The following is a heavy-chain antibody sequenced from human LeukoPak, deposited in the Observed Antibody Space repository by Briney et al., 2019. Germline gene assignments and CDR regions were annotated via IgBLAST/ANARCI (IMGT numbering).Heavy chain of an antibody. V-gene: IGHV3-48*03. J-gene: IGHJ4*02. D-gene: IGHD1/OR15-1a*01. Sequence: GGSLRLSYAASRFTFSSSEMNWVRQAPAKGLEWVSYISLSGNTIYYADSVKGRFTISRDNARNSLYLQLNSLRAEDTAVYYCARTWNRGFDYWGQGTLVTVSS. CDR2: ISLSGNTI. CDR1: RFTFSSSE. CDR3: ARTWNRGFDY.